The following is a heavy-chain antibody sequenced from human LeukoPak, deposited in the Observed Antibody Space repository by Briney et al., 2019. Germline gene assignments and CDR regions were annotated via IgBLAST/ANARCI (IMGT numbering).Heavy chain of an antibody. D-gene: IGHD2-2*01. Sequence: SQTLSLTCTVSGGSISSGGYYWSWIRQPPGKGLEWLGYIYYSGSTYYNPSLKSRVTISVDTSKNQFSLKLSSVTAADTAVYYCARGEDRGYQLLPVDYWGQGTLVTVSS. J-gene: IGHJ4*02. V-gene: IGHV4-31*03. CDR3: ARGEDRGYQLLPVDY. CDR1: GGSISSGGYY. CDR2: IYYSGST.